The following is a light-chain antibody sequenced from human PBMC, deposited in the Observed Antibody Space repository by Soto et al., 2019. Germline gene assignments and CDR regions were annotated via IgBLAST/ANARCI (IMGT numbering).Light chain of an antibody. V-gene: IGLV2-14*01. Sequence: VLTQPASVSGSPGQSITISCTGTSSDVGGYNYVSWYQQHPGKAPKLMIYEVSNRPSGVSNRFSGSKSGNTASLTISGLQAEDEADYYCSSYTSSSPYVFGTGTKVTVL. J-gene: IGLJ1*01. CDR2: EVS. CDR3: SSYTSSSPYV. CDR1: SSDVGGYNY.